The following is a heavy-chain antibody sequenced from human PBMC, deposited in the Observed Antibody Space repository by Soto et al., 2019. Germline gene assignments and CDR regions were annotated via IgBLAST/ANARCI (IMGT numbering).Heavy chain of an antibody. V-gene: IGHV3-21*01. J-gene: IGHJ4*02. CDR1: GFTFSSYS. Sequence: EVQLVEFGGGLVKPGVSLRRSCAASGFTFSSYSMNWVRQAPGKGLEWVSSISSSSSYIYYADSVKGRFTISRDNAKNSLYLQMNSLRAEDTAVYYCAREDAMVRGVIDYWGQGTLVTVSS. CDR3: AREDAMVRGVIDY. CDR2: ISSSSSYI. D-gene: IGHD3-10*01.